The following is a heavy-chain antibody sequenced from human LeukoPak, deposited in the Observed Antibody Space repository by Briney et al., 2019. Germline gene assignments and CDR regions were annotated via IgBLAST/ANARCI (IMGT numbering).Heavy chain of an antibody. J-gene: IGHJ6*04. D-gene: IGHD6-13*01. Sequence: GGSLRLSCAASGFTFSSYSMNWVRQAPGKGLEWVSSISSGSTYIHYADSAKGRFTISRDNAKNSLYLQMNSLRAEDTAVYYCARPIVADFYYGLDVWGKGTTVTVSS. CDR3: ARPIVADFYYGLDV. CDR2: ISSGSTYI. V-gene: IGHV3-21*06. CDR1: GFTFSSYS.